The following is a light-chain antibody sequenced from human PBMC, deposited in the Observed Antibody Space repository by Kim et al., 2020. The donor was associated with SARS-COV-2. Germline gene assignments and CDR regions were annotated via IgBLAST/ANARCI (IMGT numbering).Light chain of an antibody. CDR1: QSVSSN. CDR2: GAS. Sequence: VSPVERAPLSCGASQSVSSNLAWYQQKPGQAPRLLIYGASTRATGIPARFSGSGSGTEFTLTISSLQSEDFAVYYCQQYNNWLMYTFGQGTKLEI. V-gene: IGKV3-15*01. CDR3: QQYNNWLMYT. J-gene: IGKJ2*01.